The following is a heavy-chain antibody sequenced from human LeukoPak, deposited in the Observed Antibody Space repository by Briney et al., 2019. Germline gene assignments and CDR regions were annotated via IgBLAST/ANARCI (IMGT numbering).Heavy chain of an antibody. V-gene: IGHV1-8*01. D-gene: IGHD2-2*01. CDR2: MNPNSGNT. CDR1: GYTFTSYD. J-gene: IGHJ6*03. CDR3: ARGQLRYYYYYMDV. Sequence: ASVKVSCKASGYTFTSYDINWVRQATGQGLEWMGWMNPNSGNTGYAQKFQGRVTMTRNTSISTAYMGLSSLRSEDTAVYYCARGQLRYYYYYMDVWGKGTTVTVSS.